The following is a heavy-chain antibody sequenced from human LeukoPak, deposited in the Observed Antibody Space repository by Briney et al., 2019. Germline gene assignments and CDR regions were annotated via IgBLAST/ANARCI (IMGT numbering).Heavy chain of an antibody. D-gene: IGHD2-21*02. CDR2: ISGSGDTT. V-gene: IGHV3-23*01. J-gene: IGHJ4*02. Sequence: GGSLRLSCAASGVTFSSYAMSWVRQAPGKGLEWVSGISGSGDTTYYADSVKGRFTISRDNSKNTLYLQMNSLRAEDTAVYYRAKEPSFGGDCYCDYWGQGTLVTVSS. CDR3: AKEPSFGGDCYCDY. CDR1: GVTFSSYA.